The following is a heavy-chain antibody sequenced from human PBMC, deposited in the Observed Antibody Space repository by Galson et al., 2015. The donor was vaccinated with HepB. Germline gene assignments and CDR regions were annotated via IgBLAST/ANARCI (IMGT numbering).Heavy chain of an antibody. CDR2: INPAGGST. Sequence: SVKVSCKASGYTFTSYYLYWVQQAPGQGLEWMGIINPAGGSTKYAQKFQGRVTMTSDTSTSTVHMELSSLRSEDTAVYYCARDLHGDHISISFDYWGQGTQVTVSS. D-gene: IGHD4-17*01. CDR1: GYTFTSYY. V-gene: IGHV1-46*01. J-gene: IGHJ4*02. CDR3: ARDLHGDHISISFDY.